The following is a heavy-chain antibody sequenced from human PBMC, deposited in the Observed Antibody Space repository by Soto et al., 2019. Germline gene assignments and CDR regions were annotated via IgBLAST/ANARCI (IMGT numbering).Heavy chain of an antibody. CDR2: IVPILGST. Sequence: QVQLVQSGAEVKKPGSSVKVSCKASGGSFISYALGWVRQAPGHGLEWMGGIVPILGSTKYSHKFRGRLMITADKSTSTTYMELSSLKSEDTAMYYCARPGGSGWSDGFDVWGQGTMVAVSS. CDR3: ARPGGSGWSDGFDV. D-gene: IGHD6-19*01. V-gene: IGHV1-69*06. CDR1: GGSFISYA. J-gene: IGHJ3*01.